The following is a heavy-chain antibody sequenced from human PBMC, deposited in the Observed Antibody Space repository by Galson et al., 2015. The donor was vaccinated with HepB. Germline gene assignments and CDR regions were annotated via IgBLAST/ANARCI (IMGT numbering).Heavy chain of an antibody. J-gene: IGHJ1*01. CDR1: GFTFSSYA. D-gene: IGHD6-19*01. CDR3: AKDGQWLVTNYFQH. Sequence: SLRLSCAASGFTFSSYAMSWVRQAPGKGLEWVSAISGSGGNTYYADSVKGWFTISRDNSKNSLYLQVNSLRAEDTAIYYCAKDGQWLVTNYFQHWGQGTLVTVSS. V-gene: IGHV3-23*01. CDR2: ISGSGGNT.